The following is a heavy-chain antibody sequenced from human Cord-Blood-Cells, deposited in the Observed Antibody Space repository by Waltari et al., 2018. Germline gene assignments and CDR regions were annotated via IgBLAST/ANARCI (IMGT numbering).Heavy chain of an antibody. CDR2: IYHSGST. Sequence: QVQLQESGPGLVKPSETLSLTCAVSGYPLSSGYHWRWIRQPPGKGLEWIGSIYHSGSTYYNPSLKSRVTISVDTSKNQFSLKLSSVTAADTAVYYCASIGTRHWYFDLWGRGTLVTVSS. D-gene: IGHD6-6*01. CDR1: GYPLSSGYH. V-gene: IGHV4-38-2*01. J-gene: IGHJ2*01. CDR3: ASIGTRHWYFDL.